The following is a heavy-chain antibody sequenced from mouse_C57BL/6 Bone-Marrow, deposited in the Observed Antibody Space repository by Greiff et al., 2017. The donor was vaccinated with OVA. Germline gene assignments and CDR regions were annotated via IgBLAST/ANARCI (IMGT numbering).Heavy chain of an antibody. CDR3: AREGGVMDY. Sequence: QVQLKESGAELVMPGASVKLSCKASGYTFTSYWMHWVKQRPGQGLEWIGEIDPSDSYTNYNQKFKGKSTLTVDKSSSTAYMQLSSLTSEDSAVYYCAREGGVMDYWGQGTSVTVSS. CDR2: IDPSDSYT. V-gene: IGHV1-69*01. CDR1: GYTFTSYW. J-gene: IGHJ4*01.